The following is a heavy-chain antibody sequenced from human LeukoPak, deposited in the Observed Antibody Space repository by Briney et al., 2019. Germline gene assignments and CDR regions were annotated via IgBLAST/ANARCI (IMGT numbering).Heavy chain of an antibody. V-gene: IGHV3-30*03. Sequence: PGRSLRLSCAASGFTFSSYGMHWVRQVPGKGLEWVAVISYDGSNKYYADSVKGRFTISRDNTKNTLYLQMNSLRAEDTAVYYCAREEGVWGSYRYDYWGQGTLVTVSS. CDR3: AREEGVWGSYRYDY. CDR1: GFTFSSYG. CDR2: ISYDGSNK. J-gene: IGHJ4*02. D-gene: IGHD3-16*02.